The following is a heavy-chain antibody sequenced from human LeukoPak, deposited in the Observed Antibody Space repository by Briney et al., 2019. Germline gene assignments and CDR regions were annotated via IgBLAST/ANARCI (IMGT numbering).Heavy chain of an antibody. J-gene: IGHJ3*02. D-gene: IGHD6-6*01. CDR1: GFTFSSFG. V-gene: IGHV3-30*02. CDR2: IRYDGINK. CDR3: ARADFEYSSSSKAFDI. Sequence: GGSLRLSCAASGFTFSSFGMHWVRQTPGKGLEWVAFIRYDGINKYYADSVKGRFTISRDNAKNSLYLQMNSLRAEDTAVYYCARADFEYSSSSKAFDIWGQGTMVTVSS.